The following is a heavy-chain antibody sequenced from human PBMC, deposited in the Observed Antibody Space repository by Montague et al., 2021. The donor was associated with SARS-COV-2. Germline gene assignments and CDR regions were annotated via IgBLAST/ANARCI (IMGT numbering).Heavy chain of an antibody. CDR3: ASAYILNKWYEAY. CDR1: GFTFSQYP. V-gene: IGHV3-23*01. D-gene: IGHD2-15*01. CDR2: IGARGDST. Sequence: SLRLSCAASGFTFSQYPMHWVRQAPGEGLEWVSSIGARGDSTYYADSVKGRFTVSRDNSKSTLYLQMNSLRREDTAVYYCASAYILNKWYEAYWGQGTLVTVSS. J-gene: IGHJ4*02.